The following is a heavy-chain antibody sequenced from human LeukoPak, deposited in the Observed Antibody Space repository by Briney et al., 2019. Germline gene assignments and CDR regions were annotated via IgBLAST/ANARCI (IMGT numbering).Heavy chain of an antibody. J-gene: IGHJ4*02. V-gene: IGHV3-21*01. Sequence: PGGSLRLSCAAPGFTFSSYSMNWVRQAPGKGLEWVSSISSSSSYIYYADSVKGRFTISRDNAKNSLYLQMNSLRAEDTAVYYCARDVRGHSSGYYFDYWGQGTLVTVSS. D-gene: IGHD3-22*01. CDR1: GFTFSSYS. CDR2: ISSSSSYI. CDR3: ARDVRGHSSGYYFDY.